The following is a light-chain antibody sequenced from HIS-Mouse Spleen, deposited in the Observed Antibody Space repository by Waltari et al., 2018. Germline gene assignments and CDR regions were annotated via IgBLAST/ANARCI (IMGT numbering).Light chain of an antibody. Sequence: QSVLTQPPSASGTPGQRVTISCSGRSSTIGSNTVNWYQQLPGTSPNLLIYSNNQRPSGVPDRFSGSKSGTSASLAISGLQSEDEADYYCAAWDDSLNGWVFGGGTKLTVL. V-gene: IGLV1-44*01. CDR3: AAWDDSLNGWV. J-gene: IGLJ3*02. CDR2: SNN. CDR1: SSTIGSNT.